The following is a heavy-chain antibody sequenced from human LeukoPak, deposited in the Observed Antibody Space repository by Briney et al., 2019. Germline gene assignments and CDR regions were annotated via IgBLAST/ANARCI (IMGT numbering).Heavy chain of an antibody. J-gene: IGHJ4*02. D-gene: IGHD3-9*01. CDR1: GGSFSGYY. V-gene: IGHV4-34*01. CDR2: INHSGST. Sequence: SETLSLTCAVYGGSFSGYYWSWIRQPPGKGLEWIGEINHSGSTNYNPSLKSRVTISVDTSKNQFSLKLSSVTAADTAVYYCARARKGILTGYYIDYWGQGTLVTVSS. CDR3: ARARKGILTGYYIDY.